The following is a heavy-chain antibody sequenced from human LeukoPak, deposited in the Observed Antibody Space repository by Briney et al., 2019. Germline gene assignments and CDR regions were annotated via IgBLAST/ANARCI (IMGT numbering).Heavy chain of an antibody. CDR3: ARDRATVHYYYGMDG. CDR2: IYSGGST. CDR1: GFTVSSNY. Sequence: GGSLRLSCAASGFTVSSNYMSWVRQAPGKGLEWVSDIYSGGSTYYTDSVKGRFTISRDNSKNTLYLQMNSLRAEDTAVYYCARDRATVHYYYGMDGWGQGTTVTVSS. V-gene: IGHV3-53*01. J-gene: IGHJ6*02. D-gene: IGHD4-17*01.